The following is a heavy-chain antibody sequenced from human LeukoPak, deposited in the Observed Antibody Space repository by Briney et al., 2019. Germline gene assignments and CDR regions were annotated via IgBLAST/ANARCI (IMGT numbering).Heavy chain of an antibody. CDR3: ARVKDTSWPNAFDV. D-gene: IGHD2-2*01. Sequence: GGSLRLSCSASGFTVSSNYMSWVRQAPGKGLEWVSVIYTGGATVYADSVRGRFTISRDNANNTLYLQMNSLRAEDTALYYCARVKDTSWPNAFDVWGQGTMVTVSS. V-gene: IGHV3-53*01. CDR2: IYTGGAT. J-gene: IGHJ3*01. CDR1: GFTVSSNY.